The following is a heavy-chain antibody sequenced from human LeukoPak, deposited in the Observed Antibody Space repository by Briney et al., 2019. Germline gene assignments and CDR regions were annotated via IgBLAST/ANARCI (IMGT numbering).Heavy chain of an antibody. CDR1: GGSISSYY. D-gene: IGHD3-22*01. CDR2: IYYSGST. CDR3: ARDHDSSGYYYGLGY. J-gene: IGHJ4*02. V-gene: IGHV4-59*12. Sequence: SETLSLTCTVSGGSISSYYWSWIRQPPGKGLEWIGYIYYSGSTNYNPSLKSRVTISVDKSKNQFSLKLSSVTAADTAVYYCARDHDSSGYYYGLGYWGQGTQVTVSS.